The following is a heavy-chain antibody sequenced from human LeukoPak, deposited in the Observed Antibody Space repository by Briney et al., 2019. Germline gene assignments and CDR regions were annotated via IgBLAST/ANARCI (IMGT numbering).Heavy chain of an antibody. CDR1: GFTFSSYG. D-gene: IGHD2-2*01. V-gene: IGHV3-30*18. CDR2: ISYDGSNQ. Sequence: GRSLRLSCAGSGFTFSSYGMHWVRQAPGKGLEWVAVISYDGSNQFYADSVKGRFTISRDNSKDTLYLQMNSLRAEDTAVYYCAKDFQYCSSTTCCPGGHGMDVWGQGTTVTVSS. CDR3: AKDFQYCSSTTCCPGGHGMDV. J-gene: IGHJ6*02.